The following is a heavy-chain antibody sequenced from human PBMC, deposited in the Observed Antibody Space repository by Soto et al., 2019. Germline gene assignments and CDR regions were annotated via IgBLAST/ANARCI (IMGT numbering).Heavy chain of an antibody. J-gene: IGHJ4*02. CDR2: ISGSGDNT. CDR3: AKLPLVLALAFDY. D-gene: IGHD2-15*01. Sequence: EVHLLDSGGGLVQPGGSLRLSCAASRFIFSNYVMSWVRQARGKGLEWVSSISGSGDNTYYADSVKGRFTISRDNSKNTLFLQINSLRAEDTAVYYCAKLPLVLALAFDYWGQGTLVTVSS. V-gene: IGHV3-23*01. CDR1: RFIFSNYV.